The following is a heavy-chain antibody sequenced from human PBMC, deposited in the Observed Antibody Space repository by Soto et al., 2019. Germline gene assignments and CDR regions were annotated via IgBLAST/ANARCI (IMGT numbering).Heavy chain of an antibody. J-gene: IGHJ4*02. D-gene: IGHD6-13*01. CDR2: ISSSSSYI. CDR3: ASTLAAALQHQPN. CDR1: GFTFSSYS. Sequence: GGSLRLSCAASGFTFSSYSMNWVRQAPGKGLEWVSSISSSSSYIYYANSVKGRFTISRDNAKNSLYLQMNSLRAEDTAVYYCASTLAAALQHQPNCGQGTLVTXSS. V-gene: IGHV3-21*01.